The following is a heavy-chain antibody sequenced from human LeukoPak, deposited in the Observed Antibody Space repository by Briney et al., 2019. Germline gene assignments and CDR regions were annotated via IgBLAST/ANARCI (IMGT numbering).Heavy chain of an antibody. V-gene: IGHV1-69*13. D-gene: IGHD6-25*01. CDR1: GGTFSSYA. CDR3: ARGDKADSGYYYYYMDV. Sequence: GASVKVSCKASGGTFSSYAISWVRQAPGQGLEWMGGIIPIFGTANYAQKFQGRVTITADESTSTAYMELSSLRSEDTAVYYCARGDKADSGYYYYYMDVWGKGTTVTVSS. J-gene: IGHJ6*03. CDR2: IIPIFGTA.